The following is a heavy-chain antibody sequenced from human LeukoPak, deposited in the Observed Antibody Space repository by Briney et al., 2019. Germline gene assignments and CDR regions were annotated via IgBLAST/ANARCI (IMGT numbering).Heavy chain of an antibody. CDR1: GFTFSSYA. Sequence: PGGSLRLSCAASGFTFSSYAMHWVRQAPGKGLEWVAFISYDGSNKYYADSVKGRFTTSRDNSKNTLYVQMNSLRAEDTAVYYCAREEYYYGSGTYSGRFDYWGQGTLVTASS. J-gene: IGHJ4*02. D-gene: IGHD3-10*01. CDR2: ISYDGSNK. V-gene: IGHV3-30-3*01. CDR3: AREEYYYGSGTYSGRFDY.